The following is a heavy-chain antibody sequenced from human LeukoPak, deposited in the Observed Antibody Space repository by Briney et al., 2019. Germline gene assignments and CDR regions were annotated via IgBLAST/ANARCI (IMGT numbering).Heavy chain of an antibody. D-gene: IGHD3-22*01. Sequence: SETLSLTCAVSGGSISSSNWWSWVRQPPGKGLEWIGEIYHSGSTYYNPSLKSRVTISVDTSKNQFSLKLSSVTAADTAVYYCARVDSSGYIDYWGQGTLVTVSS. CDR2: IYHSGST. J-gene: IGHJ4*02. CDR3: ARVDSSGYIDY. CDR1: GGSISSSNW. V-gene: IGHV4-4*02.